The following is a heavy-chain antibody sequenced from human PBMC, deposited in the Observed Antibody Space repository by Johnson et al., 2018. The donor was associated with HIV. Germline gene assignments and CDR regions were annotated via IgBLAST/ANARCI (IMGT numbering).Heavy chain of an antibody. Sequence: QVQLVESGGGVVQPGRSLRLSCAASGFTFSSYAMHWVRQAPGKVLAWVAVISYDGSNKYYADSVKGRFTIARDNSKNTLYLQMNSLRAEDTAVYYCASWNYFDAFDIWGQGTMVTVSS. V-gene: IGHV3-30*04. CDR1: GFTFSSYA. CDR2: ISYDGSNK. D-gene: IGHD1-7*01. CDR3: ASWNYFDAFDI. J-gene: IGHJ3*02.